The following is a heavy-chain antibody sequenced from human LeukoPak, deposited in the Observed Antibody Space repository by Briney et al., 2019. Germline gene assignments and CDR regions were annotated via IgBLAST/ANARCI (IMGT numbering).Heavy chain of an antibody. Sequence: TGGSLRLSCAASGFTFSSYAMSWVRQAPGKGLVWVSRSNSDGSSTTYADSVKGRFTISRDNRKNTLYLQMNSLRAEDTAVYYCAREFEATGFWAFDYWGQGTLLTVSS. CDR3: AREFEATGFWAFDY. V-gene: IGHV3-74*01. D-gene: IGHD3-16*01. J-gene: IGHJ4*02. CDR1: GFTFSSYA. CDR2: SNSDGSST.